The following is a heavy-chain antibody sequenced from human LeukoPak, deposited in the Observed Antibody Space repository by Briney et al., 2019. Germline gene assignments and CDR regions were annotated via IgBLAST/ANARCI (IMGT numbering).Heavy chain of an antibody. J-gene: IGHJ5*02. CDR2: INHSGST. CDR3: ARAGYDFWSGFGGFDP. V-gene: IGHV4-34*01. Sequence: PSETLSLTCAVYGGSFSGYYWSWIRQPPGKGLEWIGEINHSGSTNYNPSLKSRVTISVDTSKNQFSLKLSSVTAADTAVYYCARAGYDFWSGFGGFDPWGQGTLVTVSS. D-gene: IGHD3-3*01. CDR1: GGSFSGYY.